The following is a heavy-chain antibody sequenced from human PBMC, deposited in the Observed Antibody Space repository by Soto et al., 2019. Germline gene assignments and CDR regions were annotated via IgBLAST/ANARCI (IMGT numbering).Heavy chain of an antibody. CDR1: GDTFTTYD. Sequence: ASVKVSCKASGDTFTTYDLSWVRQATGQGLEWMGWMNPYSGDTGYAQKFQGRVTVTMNTSISTVYMELSGLRPDDTAVYYCARRKERSGPHYFDYWGQGSQVTVSS. D-gene: IGHD6-25*01. CDR3: ARRKERSGPHYFDY. CDR2: MNPYSGDT. J-gene: IGHJ4*02. V-gene: IGHV1-8*01.